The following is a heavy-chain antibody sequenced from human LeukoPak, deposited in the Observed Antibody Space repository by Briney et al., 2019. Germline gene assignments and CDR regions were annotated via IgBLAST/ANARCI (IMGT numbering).Heavy chain of an antibody. V-gene: IGHV4-34*01. Sequence: SETLSLTCAVYGGSFSGYYWSWIRQPPGKGLEWIGEINHSGSTNYNPSLKSRVTISVDTSKNQFSLKLTSVTAADTAVYYCARQERYYYDSSGYYRPDYFDYWGQGTLVTVSS. D-gene: IGHD3-22*01. CDR3: ARQERYYYDSSGYYRPDYFDY. CDR1: GGSFSGYY. CDR2: INHSGST. J-gene: IGHJ4*02.